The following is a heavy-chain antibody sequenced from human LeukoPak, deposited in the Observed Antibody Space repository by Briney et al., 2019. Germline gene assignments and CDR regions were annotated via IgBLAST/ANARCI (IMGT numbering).Heavy chain of an antibody. V-gene: IGHV3-7*03. Sequence: GSLRLFCAASGFTFRSFWMRWGRQAPGKGLEGGGNIKQGGGGEYYVDSVKGRFTISRDNAKNSLYLQMNSLRAEDTAVYYCARWASDYVWGSYRFIGSHIDYWGQGTLVTVSS. CDR3: ARWASDYVWGSYRFIGSHIDY. CDR1: GFTFRSFW. J-gene: IGHJ4*02. CDR2: IKQGGGGE. D-gene: IGHD3-16*02.